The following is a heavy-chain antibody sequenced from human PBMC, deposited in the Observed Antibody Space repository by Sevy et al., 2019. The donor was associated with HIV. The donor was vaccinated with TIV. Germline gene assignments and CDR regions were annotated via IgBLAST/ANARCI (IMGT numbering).Heavy chain of an antibody. J-gene: IGHJ6*03. CDR3: ARVIDGYHREFNYFYYYMDV. D-gene: IGHD5-12*01. CDR1: GFTVSNNF. V-gene: IGHV3-53*01. Sequence: GGSLRLSCAVSGFTVSNNFLNWVRQSPGKGLEWVSTVYSDLRTFYADSVKGRFTVSRDDPKNGRYLQMNSLRAEDTAVYYCARVIDGYHREFNYFYYYMDVWGKGTTVTVSS. CDR2: VYSDLRT.